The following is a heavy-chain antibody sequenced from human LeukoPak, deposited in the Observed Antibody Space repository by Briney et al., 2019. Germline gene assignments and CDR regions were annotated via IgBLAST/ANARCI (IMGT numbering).Heavy chain of an antibody. CDR2: MYYDGRNK. V-gene: IGHV3-33*01. CDR1: GFTFSSYD. Sequence: GRSLRLSCAASGFTFSSYDMHWVRQVPGKGLEWVAVMYYDGRNKYYADSVKGRFTISRDNSKNTLYLQINSLRAEDTAVYYCARDGYGDYDLYDYWGQGTLVTVSS. D-gene: IGHD4-17*01. J-gene: IGHJ4*02. CDR3: ARDGYGDYDLYDY.